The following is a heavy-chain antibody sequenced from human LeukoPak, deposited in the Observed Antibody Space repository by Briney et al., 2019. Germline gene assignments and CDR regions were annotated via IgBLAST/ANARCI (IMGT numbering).Heavy chain of an antibody. D-gene: IGHD3-22*01. Sequence: ASVKVSCKASGYTFTGYYMHWVRQAPGQGLEWMGWINPNSGGTNYAQKFQGRVTMTRDTSISTAYMELSRLRSDDTAVYYCARDWDESSGYYYDDAFDIWGQGTMVTVSS. CDR1: GYTFTGYY. CDR2: INPNSGGT. J-gene: IGHJ3*02. CDR3: ARDWDESSGYYYDDAFDI. V-gene: IGHV1-2*02.